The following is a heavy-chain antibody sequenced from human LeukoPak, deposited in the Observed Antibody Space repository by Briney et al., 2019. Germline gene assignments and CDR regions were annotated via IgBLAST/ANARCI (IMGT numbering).Heavy chain of an antibody. Sequence: PGGSLRLSCAASGFTVSSNYMSWVRPAPGKGLEWVSVINSGGSTYYADSVKGRFTISRDNSKNTLYLQMNSLRAEDTAVYYCASCKLRLGELFYWGQGTLVTVSS. J-gene: IGHJ4*02. CDR2: INSGGST. D-gene: IGHD3-16*01. CDR1: GFTVSSNY. CDR3: ASCKLRLGELFY. V-gene: IGHV3-53*01.